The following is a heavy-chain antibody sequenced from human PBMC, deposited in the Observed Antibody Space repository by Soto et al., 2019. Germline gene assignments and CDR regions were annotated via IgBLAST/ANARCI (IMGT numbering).Heavy chain of an antibody. J-gene: IGHJ4*02. V-gene: IGHV3-23*01. CDR3: AKLGVRIATTGTDY. CDR1: GFTFSSVV. CDR2: ISPSGDNT. Sequence: EVQVLESGGDLVQPGGSLRLSCAASGFTFSSVVMYWVRQAPGKGLEWISAISPSGDNTYYADSVKGRFAISKDNSKNTLYLLMNSLRRDDTAVYFCAKLGVRIATTGTDYWGQGTLVTVSS. D-gene: IGHD6-13*01.